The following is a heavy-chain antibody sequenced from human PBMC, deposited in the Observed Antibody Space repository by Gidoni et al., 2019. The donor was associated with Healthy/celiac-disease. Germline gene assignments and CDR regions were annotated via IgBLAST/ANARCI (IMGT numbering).Heavy chain of an antibody. V-gene: IGHV4-59*01. CDR2: IYYSGST. CDR1: GGSISSYY. CDR3: ARGDRGGGVFG. J-gene: IGHJ4*02. Sequence: QVQLQESGPGLVKPSETLSLPCTVSGGSISSYYWSWIRQPPGKGLEWIGYIYYSGSTNYNPSLKSRVTISVDTSKNQFSLKLSSVTAADTAVYYCARGDRGGGVFGWGQGTLVTVSS. D-gene: IGHD3-3*01.